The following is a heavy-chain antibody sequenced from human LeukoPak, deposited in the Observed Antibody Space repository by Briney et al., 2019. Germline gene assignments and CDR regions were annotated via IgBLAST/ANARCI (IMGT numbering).Heavy chain of an antibody. CDR1: GGSFSGYY. V-gene: IGHV4-34*01. CDR3: ARDSQSAWYTAYDI. Sequence: SETLSLTCAVYGGSFSGYYWSWIRQPPGKGLEWIGEINHSGSTNYNPSLKSRVTISVDTSKNQFSLKLSSVTAADTAVYYCARDSQSAWYTAYDIWGQGTMVTISS. D-gene: IGHD6-19*01. J-gene: IGHJ3*02. CDR2: INHSGST.